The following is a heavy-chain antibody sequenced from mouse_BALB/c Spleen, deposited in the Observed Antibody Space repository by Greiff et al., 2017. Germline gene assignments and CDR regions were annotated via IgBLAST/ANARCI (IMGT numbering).Heavy chain of an antibody. J-gene: IGHJ4*01. V-gene: IGHV1-14*01. CDR3: ARGGYYGTFYAMDY. Sequence: ESGPELVKPGASVKMSCKASGYTFTSYVMHWVKQKPGQGLEWIGYINPYNDGTKYNEKFKGKATLTSDKSSSTAYMELSSLTSEDSAVYYCARGGYYGTFYAMDYWGQGTSVTVSS. CDR1: GYTFTSYV. CDR2: INPYNDGT. D-gene: IGHD1-1*01.